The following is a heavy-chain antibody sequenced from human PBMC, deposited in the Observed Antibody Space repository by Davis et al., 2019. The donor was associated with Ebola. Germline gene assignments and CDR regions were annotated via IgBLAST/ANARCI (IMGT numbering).Heavy chain of an antibody. V-gene: IGHV4-4*02. Sequence: SCAASGFTVSSNYMTWVRQPPGKGLEWIGEIYHSGSTNYNPSLKSRVTISVDKSKNQFSLKLSSVTAADTAVYYCATTVVPAAIYGMDVWGQGTTVTVSS. J-gene: IGHJ6*02. CDR2: IYHSGST. D-gene: IGHD2-2*01. CDR3: ATTVVPAAIYGMDV. CDR1: GFTVSSNYM.